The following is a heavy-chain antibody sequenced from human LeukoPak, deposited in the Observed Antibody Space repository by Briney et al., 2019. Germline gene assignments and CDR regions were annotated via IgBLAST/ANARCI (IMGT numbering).Heavy chain of an antibody. CDR1: GGSINSYY. CDR2: IYNSGNT. D-gene: IGHD6-19*01. V-gene: IGHV4-59*01. CDR3: VRENYSSGWYGIIDY. Sequence: PSETLSLTCTVSGGSINSYYWSWIRQPPGKGLEWIGYIYNSGNTNYNPSLKSRVTISVDTSKNQFSLKLSSVTAADTAVYYCVRENYSSGWYGIIDYWGQGTLVTVSS. J-gene: IGHJ4*02.